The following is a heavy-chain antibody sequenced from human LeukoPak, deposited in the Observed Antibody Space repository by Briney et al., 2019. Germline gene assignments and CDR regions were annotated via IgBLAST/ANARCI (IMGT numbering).Heavy chain of an antibody. CDR2: INTNTGNP. Sequence: QAPGQGLEXMGWINTNTGNPTYAQDFTGRFVFSLDTSVRTTYLQISSLKAEDTAVYYCARAYNYDSSVYDYWGQGTLVTVSS. CDR3: ARAYNYDSSVYDY. J-gene: IGHJ4*02. V-gene: IGHV7-4-1*02. D-gene: IGHD3-22*01.